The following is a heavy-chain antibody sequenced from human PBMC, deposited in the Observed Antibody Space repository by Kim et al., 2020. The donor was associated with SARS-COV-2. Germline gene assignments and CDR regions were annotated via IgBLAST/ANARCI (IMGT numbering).Heavy chain of an antibody. V-gene: IGHV3-21*01. Sequence: GGSLRLSCAASGFTFSTYSMNWVRQAPGKGLEWVSSISSTSAYIYYADSVKGRFTISRDNAKDSLYLQMNSLRAEDTAVYYCARNLVPTTKTYGMDVWGQGTTATVSS. CDR1: GFTFSTYS. CDR3: ARNLVPTTKTYGMDV. J-gene: IGHJ6*02. D-gene: IGHD2-2*01. CDR2: ISSTSAYI.